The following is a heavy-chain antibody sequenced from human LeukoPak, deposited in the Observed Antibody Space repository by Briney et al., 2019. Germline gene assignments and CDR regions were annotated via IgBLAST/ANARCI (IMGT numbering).Heavy chain of an antibody. D-gene: IGHD6-13*01. J-gene: IGHJ3*02. CDR1: GYTFTGYY. CDR3: ARATYSSSWSDAFDI. Sequence: ASVKVSCKASGYTFTGYYMHWVRQAPGQGLEWMGWINPNSGGTNYAQKFQGRVTMTRDTSISTAYMELSSLRSEDTAVYYCARATYSSSWSDAFDIWGQGTMVTVS. CDR2: INPNSGGT. V-gene: IGHV1-2*02.